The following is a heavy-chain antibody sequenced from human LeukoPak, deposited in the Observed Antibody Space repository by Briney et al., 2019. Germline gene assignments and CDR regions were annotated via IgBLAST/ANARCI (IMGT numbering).Heavy chain of an antibody. CDR1: GGSFSGYY. CDR3: ASTLGGGWYDDASDI. V-gene: IGHV4-34*01. J-gene: IGHJ3*02. Sequence: SETLSLTCAVYGGSFSGYYWSWIRQPPGKGLEWIGEINHSGSTDYNPSLKSRVTISVDTSKNQFSLKLSSVTAADTAVYYCASTLGGGWYDDASDIWGQGTMVTVSS. CDR2: INHSGST. D-gene: IGHD6-19*01.